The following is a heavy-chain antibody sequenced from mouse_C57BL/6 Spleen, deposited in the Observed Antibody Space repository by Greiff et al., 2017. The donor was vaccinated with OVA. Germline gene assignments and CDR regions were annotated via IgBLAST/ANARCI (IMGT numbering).Heavy chain of an antibody. V-gene: IGHV5-16*01. CDR1: GFTFSDYY. J-gene: IGHJ2*01. D-gene: IGHD2-10*02. Sequence: EVQRVESEGGLVQPGSSMKLSCTASGFTFSDYYMAWVRQVPEKGLEWVANINYDGSSTYYLDSLKSRFIISRDNAKNMLYLQMSSLKSEDTATYYCAREGYGILDYWGQGTTLTVSS. CDR3: AREGYGILDY. CDR2: INYDGSST.